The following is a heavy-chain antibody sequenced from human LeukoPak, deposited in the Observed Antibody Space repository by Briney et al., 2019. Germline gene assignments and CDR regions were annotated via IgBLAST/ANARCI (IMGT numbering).Heavy chain of an antibody. D-gene: IGHD1-1*01. CDR1: GYSCTNSW. CDR2: IYPGDSDT. Sequence: GSSLKFSRTGSGYSCTNSWICVVRQMRGKRLEWMGIIYPGDSDTRYSPSFQGQVTISADKSISTAYLQWSSLKASDTAMYYCARHGPLLEPPRGMDVWGQGTTVTVSS. V-gene: IGHV5-51*01. J-gene: IGHJ6*02. CDR3: ARHGPLLEPPRGMDV.